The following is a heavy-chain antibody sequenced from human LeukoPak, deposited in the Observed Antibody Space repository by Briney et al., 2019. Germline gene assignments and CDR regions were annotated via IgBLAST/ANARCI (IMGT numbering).Heavy chain of an antibody. V-gene: IGHV4-61*02. CDR2: IYTSGST. Sequence: SQTLSLTCTVSGGSISSGSYYWSWIRQPAGKGLEWIGRIYTSGSTNYNPSLKSRVTLSVDTSKNQFSLKLSSVTAADTAVYYCARGGRYYDFWSGSNAPNYYYYGMDVWGQGTTVTVSS. CDR1: GGSISSGSYY. J-gene: IGHJ6*02. D-gene: IGHD3-3*01. CDR3: ARGGRYYDFWSGSNAPNYYYYGMDV.